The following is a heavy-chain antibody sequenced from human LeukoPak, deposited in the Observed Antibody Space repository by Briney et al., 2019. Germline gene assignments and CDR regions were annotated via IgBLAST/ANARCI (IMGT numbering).Heavy chain of an antibody. J-gene: IGHJ5*02. CDR1: GFTFSGSA. V-gene: IGHV3-73*01. CDR2: IRSKANSYAT. Sequence: GGSLRLSCAVSGFTFSGSAMHWVRQASGKGLEWVGRIRSKANSYATAYAASVKGRFTISRDDSKNTAYLQMNSLKTEDTAVYYCTRGSGSFDPWGQGTLVTVSS. CDR3: TRGSGSFDP. D-gene: IGHD3-10*01.